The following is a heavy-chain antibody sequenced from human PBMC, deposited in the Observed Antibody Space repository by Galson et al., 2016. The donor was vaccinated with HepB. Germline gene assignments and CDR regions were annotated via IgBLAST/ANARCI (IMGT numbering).Heavy chain of an antibody. V-gene: IGHV4-39*01. J-gene: IGHJ4*02. Sequence: SLTCSVSGASISSSSSYYWGWLRQPPGKGLEWIGTIYYSGSTYYHRSLKSRVTISVDPTKNQFSRKLTSATAADTAVYYCSGGDIVTGYYSVGDSWGQGTLVTVSS. CDR2: IYYSGST. CDR3: SGGDIVTGYYSVGDS. CDR1: GASISSSSSYY. D-gene: IGHD3-9*01.